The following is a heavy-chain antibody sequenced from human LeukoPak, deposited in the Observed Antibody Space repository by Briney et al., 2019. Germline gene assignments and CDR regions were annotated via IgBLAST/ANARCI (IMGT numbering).Heavy chain of an antibody. V-gene: IGHV1-69*05. CDR3: ARDLEMATQGDQH. Sequence: ASVKVSCKASGGTFSSYAISWVRQAPGQGLEWMGRIIPIFGTANYAQKFQGRVTITTDESTSTAYMELSSLRSEDTAVYYCARDLEMATQGDQHWGQGTLVTVSS. CDR1: GGTFSSYA. D-gene: IGHD5-24*01. CDR2: IIPIFGTA. J-gene: IGHJ1*01.